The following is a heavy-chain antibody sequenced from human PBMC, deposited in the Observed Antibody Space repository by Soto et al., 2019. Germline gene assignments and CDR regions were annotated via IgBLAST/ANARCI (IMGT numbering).Heavy chain of an antibody. V-gene: IGHV1-2*02. D-gene: IGHD6-19*01. J-gene: IGHJ6*02. CDR1: GYPYTNSY. CDR3: ASDFRTRGWFRQAGNFAMDV. CDR2: IHPNTGGT. Sequence: QVQLVQSGAEVRKPGASVKVSCKASGYPYTNSYMHWVRQAPGQGLEWMGWIHPNTGGTNYAQKFQGRVTMTRDTSVSTVYMELNRLTSDDTALYFCASDFRTRGWFRQAGNFAMDVWGQGTTVPVS.